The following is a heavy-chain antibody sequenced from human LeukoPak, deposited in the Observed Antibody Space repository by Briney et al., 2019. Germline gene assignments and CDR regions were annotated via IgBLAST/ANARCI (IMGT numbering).Heavy chain of an antibody. CDR3: ARAPSKHSSGWYIFDY. D-gene: IGHD6-19*01. Sequence: ASVKVSCKASGGTFSSYAISWVRQAPGQGLEWMGRIIPILGIANYAQKFQGRVTIIADKSTSTAYMELSSLRSEDTAVYYCARAPSKHSSGWYIFDYWGQGTLVTVSS. J-gene: IGHJ4*02. CDR1: GGTFSSYA. CDR2: IIPILGIA. V-gene: IGHV1-69*04.